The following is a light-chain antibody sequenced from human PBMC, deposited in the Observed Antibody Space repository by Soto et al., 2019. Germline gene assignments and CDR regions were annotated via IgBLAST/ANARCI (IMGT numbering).Light chain of an antibody. CDR1: SSDVGGYNY. Sequence: QSVLTQPPSASGSPGQSVTISCTGTSSDVGGYNYVSWYQQHPGKAPKLMVFEVNKRPSGVPDRFSGSKSGNTASLSVSGLQAEDEADYYCGSYGRSNNWVLGGGTKLTVL. J-gene: IGLJ3*02. V-gene: IGLV2-8*01. CDR2: EVN. CDR3: GSYGRSNNWV.